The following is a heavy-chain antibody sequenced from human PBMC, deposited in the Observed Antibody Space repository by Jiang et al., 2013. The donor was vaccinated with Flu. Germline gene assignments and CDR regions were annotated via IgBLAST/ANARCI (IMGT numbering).Heavy chain of an antibody. Sequence: TVSGGSVSSDSYYLDLDRQPQGRDWSGSVYLLQWEYQPEPSLKSRVTISADTSRNQFSLKLNSVTAADTAVYYCARYKDYRSYGYFDYWGQGTLVTVSS. CDR1: GGSVSSDSYY. V-gene: IGHV4-61*01. J-gene: IGHJ4*02. D-gene: IGHD4-11*01. CDR2: LLQWEY. CDR3: ARYKDYRSYGYFDY.